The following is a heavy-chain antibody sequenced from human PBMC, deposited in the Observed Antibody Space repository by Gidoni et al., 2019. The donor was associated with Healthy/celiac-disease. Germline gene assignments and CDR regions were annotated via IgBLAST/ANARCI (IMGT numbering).Heavy chain of an antibody. CDR2: IYTSGST. Sequence: VQLQESGPGMGKPSQTLSLTCTVPGGSTSSGSYYWSWIRQPAGTGLGWIGLIYTSGSTNYIPSLKSRVTISVDTSKNQFSLKLSSVTAADTAVYYCARDRSYYGSGSYPDYWGQGTLVTVSS. CDR1: GGSTSSGSYY. CDR3: ARDRSYYGSGSYPDY. V-gene: IGHV4-61*02. J-gene: IGHJ4*02. D-gene: IGHD3-10*01.